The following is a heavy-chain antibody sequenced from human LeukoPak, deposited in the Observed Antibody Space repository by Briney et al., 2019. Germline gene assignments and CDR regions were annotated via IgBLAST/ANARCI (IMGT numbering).Heavy chain of an antibody. J-gene: IGHJ6*02. CDR3: ARGGDGDYEYYYYYGMDV. Sequence: SETLSLTCTVSGGSISSYYWSWIRQPAGKGLEWIGRIYTSGSANYNPSLKSRVTMSVDTSKNQFSLKLSSVTAADTAVYYCARGGDGDYEYYYYYGMDVWGQGTTVTVSS. CDR1: GGSISSYY. CDR2: IYTSGSA. D-gene: IGHD4-17*01. V-gene: IGHV4-4*07.